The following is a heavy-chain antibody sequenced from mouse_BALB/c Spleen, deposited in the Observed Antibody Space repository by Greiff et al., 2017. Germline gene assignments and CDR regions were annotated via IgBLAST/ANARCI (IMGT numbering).Heavy chain of an antibody. CDR3: ARIHYYGYDYAMDY. Sequence: EVQVVESGGGLVQPGGSRKLSCAASGFTFSSFGMHWVRQAPEKGLEWVAYISSGSSTIYYADTVKGRFTISRDNPKNTLFLQMTSLRSEDTAMYYCARIHYYGYDYAMDYWGQGTSVTVSS. CDR2: ISSGSSTI. J-gene: IGHJ4*01. D-gene: IGHD1-2*01. CDR1: GFTFSSFG. V-gene: IGHV5-17*02.